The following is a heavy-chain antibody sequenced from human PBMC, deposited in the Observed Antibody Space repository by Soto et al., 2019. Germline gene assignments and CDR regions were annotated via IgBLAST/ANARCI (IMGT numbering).Heavy chain of an antibody. D-gene: IGHD3-22*01. CDR2: IYYSGST. J-gene: IGHJ6*02. CDR1: GGSISSYY. Sequence: SETLSLTCTVSGGSISSYYWSWIRQPPGKGLEWIGYIYYSGSTNYNPSLKSRVTISVDTSKNQFSLKLSSVTAADTAAYYCAGSGYYHNSGMDVWGQGTTVTVS. V-gene: IGHV4-59*12. CDR3: AGSGYYHNSGMDV.